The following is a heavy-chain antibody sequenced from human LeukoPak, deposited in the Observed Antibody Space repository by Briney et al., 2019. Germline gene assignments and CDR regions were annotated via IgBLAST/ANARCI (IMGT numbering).Heavy chain of an antibody. CDR1: GFTFSSYA. V-gene: IGHV3-23*01. Sequence: GGSLRLSCAASGFTFSSYAMSWVRQAPGKGLEWVSAISGSGGSTYNADSVKGRFTISRDNSKNTLYLQMNSLRAEDTAVYYCARDSRGRFGGNYFDYWGQGTLVTVSS. J-gene: IGHJ4*02. D-gene: IGHD3-10*01. CDR3: ARDSRGRFGGNYFDY. CDR2: ISGSGGST.